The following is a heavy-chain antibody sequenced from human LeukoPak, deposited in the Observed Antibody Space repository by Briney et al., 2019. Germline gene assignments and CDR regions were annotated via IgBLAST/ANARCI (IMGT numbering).Heavy chain of an antibody. V-gene: IGHV4-39*01. D-gene: IGHD3-22*01. CDR2: LYYSGNI. CDR1: GGSISSSSYY. CDR3: ARGYHSSGYPFDY. Sequence: SETLSLTCTVSGGSISSSSYYWGWIRQPPGKGLEWIGSLYYSGNIFYNPSLKSRVTISVDTSKNRFSLKLSSVTAADTAVYYCARGYHSSGYPFDYWGQGTLVTVSS. J-gene: IGHJ4*02.